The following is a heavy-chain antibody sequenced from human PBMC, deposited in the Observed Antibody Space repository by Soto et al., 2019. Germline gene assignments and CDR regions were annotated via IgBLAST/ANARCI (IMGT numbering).Heavy chain of an antibody. D-gene: IGHD3-3*01. CDR1: GFTFSSYG. CDR3: ARDFMRSLTIFGVVIISVDGMDV. Sequence: GGSLRLSCAASGFTFSSYGMHWVRQAPGKGLEWVAVISYDGSNKYYADSVKGRFTISRDNSKNTLYLQMNSLRAEDTAVYYCARDFMRSLTIFGVVIISVDGMDVWGQGTTVTVSS. V-gene: IGHV3-30*03. CDR2: ISYDGSNK. J-gene: IGHJ6*02.